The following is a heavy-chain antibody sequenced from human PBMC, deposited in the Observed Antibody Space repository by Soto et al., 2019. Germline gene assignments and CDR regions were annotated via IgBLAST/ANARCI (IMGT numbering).Heavy chain of an antibody. CDR1: GGSISSYY. CDR3: AGQQPALSYYYYYYGMDV. V-gene: IGHV4-4*07. CDR2: IYTSGST. D-gene: IGHD6-13*01. J-gene: IGHJ6*02. Sequence: ETLSLTCTVPGGSISSYYWSWIRQPAGKGLEWIGRIYTSGSTNYNPSLKSRVTMSVDTSKNQFSLKLSSVTAADTAVYYCAGQQPALSYYYYYYGMDVWGQGTTVTVSS.